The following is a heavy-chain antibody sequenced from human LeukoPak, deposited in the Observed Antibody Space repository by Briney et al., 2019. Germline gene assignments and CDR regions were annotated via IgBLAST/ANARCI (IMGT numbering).Heavy chain of an antibody. J-gene: IGHJ4*02. CDR1: GFTFSNAW. CDR2: IKSKTDGWTT. Sequence: IPGGSLRLSCAASGFTFSNAWMSWVRQAPGKGLEWVGRIKSKTDGWTTDYAAPVKGRFTISRDDSKNTLYLQMNSLKTEDTAVYYCTTLDSSGYYGYFDYWGQGTLVTVSS. D-gene: IGHD3-22*01. CDR3: TTLDSSGYYGYFDY. V-gene: IGHV3-15*01.